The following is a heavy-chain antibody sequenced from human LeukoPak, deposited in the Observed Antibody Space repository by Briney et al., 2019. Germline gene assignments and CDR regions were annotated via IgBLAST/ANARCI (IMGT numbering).Heavy chain of an antibody. CDR1: GFTFSSYT. D-gene: IGHD6-13*01. J-gene: IGHJ3*02. Sequence: GGSLRLSCAASGFTFSSYTMSWVRQAPGKGLEWVSAISGSGGSTYYADSVKGRFTISRDNSKNTLYLQMNSLRAEDTAVYYCAKDRDSSSWGASAFDIWGQGTMVTVSS. V-gene: IGHV3-23*01. CDR3: AKDRDSSSWGASAFDI. CDR2: ISGSGGST.